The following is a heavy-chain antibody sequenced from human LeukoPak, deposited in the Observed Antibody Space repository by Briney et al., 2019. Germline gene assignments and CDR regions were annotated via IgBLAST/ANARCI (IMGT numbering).Heavy chain of an antibody. V-gene: IGHV1-8*01. CDR1: GYTFTSYD. Sequence: ASVTVSCKASGYTFTSYDINWMRQAPGQGLEWMGWMNPNRSNTGYGQKFQGRDTLTRNTSISTDYLELSSLGSEDTAVYYCARDQVIVVVVAALRQREMGGFDPWGQGTLVTVSS. D-gene: IGHD2-15*01. J-gene: IGHJ5*02. CDR2: MNPNRSNT. CDR3: ARDQVIVVVVAALRQREMGGFDP.